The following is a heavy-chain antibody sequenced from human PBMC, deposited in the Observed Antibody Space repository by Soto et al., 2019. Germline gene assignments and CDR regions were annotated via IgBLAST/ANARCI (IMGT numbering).Heavy chain of an antibody. CDR1: GSTFSSYW. J-gene: IGHJ6*03. D-gene: IGHD2-15*01. CDR2: IKQDGSEK. Sequence: GGSLRLSCVASGSTFSSYWMSWVRQAPGKGLEWVANIKQDGSEKYYVDSVKGRFTISRDNAKNSLYLQMNSLRAEDTAVYYCARDYCSGGSCYSVGDAYYYYMDVWGKGTTVTVSS. V-gene: IGHV3-7*01. CDR3: ARDYCSGGSCYSVGDAYYYYMDV.